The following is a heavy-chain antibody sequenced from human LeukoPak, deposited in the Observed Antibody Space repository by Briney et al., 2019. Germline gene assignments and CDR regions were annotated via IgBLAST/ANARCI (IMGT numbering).Heavy chain of an antibody. V-gene: IGHV3-30-3*01. CDR3: ARGISTAMAIN. CDR2: ISYDGNDK. J-gene: IGHJ4*02. CDR1: GFTFSSYA. D-gene: IGHD5-18*01. Sequence: PGGSLRLSCAASGFTFSSYAMHWVRQAPGKGLEWVAIISYDGNDKYYTDSVKGRFTISRDKSKNTLYLQMNSLRAEDTAVYYCARGISTAMAINWGQGTLVTASS.